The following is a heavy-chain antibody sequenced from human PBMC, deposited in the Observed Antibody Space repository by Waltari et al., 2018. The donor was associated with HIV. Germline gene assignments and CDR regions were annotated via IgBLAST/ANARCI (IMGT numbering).Heavy chain of an antibody. Sequence: QVQLVQSGAEVKKPGASVKVSCKASGYTFTSYDINWVRQATGQGLEWMGWMNPTRGNTGNPQKFQGRVTMTRNTSISTAYMELSSLGSEDTAVYYCARGRVQVRGAMYYFDYWGQGTLVTVSS. V-gene: IGHV1-8*01. CDR2: MNPTRGNT. CDR1: GYTFTSYD. D-gene: IGHD3-10*01. J-gene: IGHJ4*02. CDR3: ARGRVQVRGAMYYFDY.